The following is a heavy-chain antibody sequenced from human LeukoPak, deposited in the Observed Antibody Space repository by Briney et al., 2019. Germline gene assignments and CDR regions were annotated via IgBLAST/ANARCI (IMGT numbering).Heavy chain of an antibody. Sequence: PGGSLRLSCAVSGFTFSNFWMSWVRPAPGRGLEWVANIHPEGNEKYHVESVKGRFTISRDNAKNSLFLQMNGLRVEDTAVYYCARGDAFSGDHWGQGTLVTVSS. CDR3: ARGDAFSGDH. CDR1: GFTFSNFW. J-gene: IGHJ4*02. V-gene: IGHV3-7*04. CDR2: IHPEGNEK.